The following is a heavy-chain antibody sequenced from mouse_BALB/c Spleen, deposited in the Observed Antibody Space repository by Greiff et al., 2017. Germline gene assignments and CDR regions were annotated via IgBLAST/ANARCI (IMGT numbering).Heavy chain of an antibody. J-gene: IGHJ4*01. V-gene: IGHV1S137*01. CDR2: ISTYYGDA. Sequence: QVQLQQSGAELVRPGVSVKISCKGSGYTFTDYAMHWVKQSHAKSLEWIGVISTYYGDASYNQKFKGKATMTVDKSSSTAYMELARLTSEDSAIYYCARGGLWYAMDYWGQGTSVTVSS. D-gene: IGHD2-1*01. CDR1: GYTFTDYA. CDR3: ARGGLWYAMDY.